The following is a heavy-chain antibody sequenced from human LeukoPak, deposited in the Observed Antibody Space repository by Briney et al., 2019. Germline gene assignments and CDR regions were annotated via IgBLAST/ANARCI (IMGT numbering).Heavy chain of an antibody. CDR3: ARDYIVPEDKHYYYYYMDV. CDR1: GFTFSSYS. CDR2: ISSSSSYI. J-gene: IGHJ6*03. V-gene: IGHV3-21*01. D-gene: IGHD2-15*01. Sequence: PGGSLRLSCAASGFTFSSYSMNWVRQAPGKGLEWVSSISSSSSYIYYADSVKGRFTISRDNAKNSLYLQMNSLRAEDTAVYYCARDYIVPEDKHYYYYYMDVWGKGTTVTISS.